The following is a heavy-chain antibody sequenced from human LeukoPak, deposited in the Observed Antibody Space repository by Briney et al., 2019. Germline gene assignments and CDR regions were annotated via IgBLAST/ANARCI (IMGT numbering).Heavy chain of an antibody. CDR3: ARGHLWVVAATSWFDP. Sequence: WASVKVSCKASGYTFTSYDMHWVRQAPGQGLEWMGIINPSGDSTSYAQKFQGRVTMTRDTSTSTVYMELSSLRSEDTAVYYCARGHLWVVAATSWFDPWGQGTLVTVSS. J-gene: IGHJ5*02. CDR2: INPSGDST. D-gene: IGHD2-15*01. V-gene: IGHV1-46*01. CDR1: GYTFTSYD.